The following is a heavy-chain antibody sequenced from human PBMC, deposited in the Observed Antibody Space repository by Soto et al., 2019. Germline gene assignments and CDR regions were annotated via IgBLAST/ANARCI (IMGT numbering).Heavy chain of an antibody. CDR3: VRSGTARLLRHSWFDT. CDR1: GFTFNTYD. V-gene: IGHV3-21*01. D-gene: IGHD2-21*01. Sequence: EVQLVESGGGLVKPGGSLRLSCAASGFTFNTYDMNWVRQAPGKGLEWVSSITTSSAYIYYSDSLKGRITISRDNAKNSLLLQMNSLRAEDTAVYYCVRSGTARLLRHSWFDTWGQGTLVTVSS. J-gene: IGHJ5*02. CDR2: ITTSSAYI.